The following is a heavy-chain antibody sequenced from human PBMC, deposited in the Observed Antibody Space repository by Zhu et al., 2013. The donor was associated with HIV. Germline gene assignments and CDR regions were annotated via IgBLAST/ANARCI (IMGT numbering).Heavy chain of an antibody. CDR3: TRDDAVVPFDY. D-gene: IGHD2-2*01. J-gene: IGHJ4*01. V-gene: IGHV4-38-2*02. CDR2: ICHSGSS. Sequence: QVQLQESGPGLVKPSETLSLICTVPGYPISSGYHWAWIRQPPGRGLEWLGSICHSGSSYHNPSLRTRITTSVDTPKNQFSLKLSSVTAADTAVYYCTRDDAVVPFDYWGPEPWSPSPQ. CDR1: GYPISSGYH.